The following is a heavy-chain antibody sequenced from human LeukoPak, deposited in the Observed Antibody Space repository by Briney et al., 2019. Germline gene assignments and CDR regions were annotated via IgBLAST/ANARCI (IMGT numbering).Heavy chain of an antibody. Sequence: GSSVKVSCKASGGTFSSYAISWVRQAPGQGLEWMGGIIPIFGTANYAQKFQGRVTITTDESTSTAYMELSSLRSEDTAVYCCASSCGGDCRTRGYDAFDIWGQGTMVTVSS. CDR3: ASSCGGDCRTRGYDAFDI. CDR2: IIPIFGTA. V-gene: IGHV1-69*05. D-gene: IGHD2-21*02. J-gene: IGHJ3*02. CDR1: GGTFSSYA.